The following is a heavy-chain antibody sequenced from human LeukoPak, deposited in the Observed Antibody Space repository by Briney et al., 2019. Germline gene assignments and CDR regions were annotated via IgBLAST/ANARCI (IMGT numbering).Heavy chain of an antibody. D-gene: IGHD3-9*01. Sequence: QPGGSLRLSCAASGFTFSNYAMHWVRQAPGKGLEYVSAITSNGGNTYYADSVQGRFTISRDNSKNTLYLQMGSLRAEDTAIYFCARRASAGIFFDYWGQGILVTVSS. CDR2: ITSNGGNT. V-gene: IGHV3-64*02. CDR1: GFTFSNYA. J-gene: IGHJ4*02. CDR3: ARRASAGIFFDY.